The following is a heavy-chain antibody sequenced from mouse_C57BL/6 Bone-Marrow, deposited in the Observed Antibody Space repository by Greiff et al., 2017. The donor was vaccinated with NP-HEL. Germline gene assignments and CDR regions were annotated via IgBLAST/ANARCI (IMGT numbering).Heavy chain of an antibody. J-gene: IGHJ2*01. CDR1: GYSITSGYY. Sequence: ESGPGLVKPSQSLSLTCSVTGYSITSGYYWNWIRQFPGNKLEWMGYISYDGSNNYNPSLKNRISITRDTSKNQFLLKLNSVTTEDTATYYCARLGLPYYFDYWGQGTTLTVSS. CDR2: ISYDGSN. CDR3: ARLGLPYYFDY. D-gene: IGHD2-4*01. V-gene: IGHV3-6*01.